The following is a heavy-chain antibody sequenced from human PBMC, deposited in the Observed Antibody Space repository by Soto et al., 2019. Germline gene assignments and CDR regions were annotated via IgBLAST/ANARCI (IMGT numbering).Heavy chain of an antibody. Sequence: LSLTCAVYGGSFSGYYWSWIRQPPGKGLEWIGEINHSGSTNYNPSLKSRVTISVDTSKNQFSLKLSSVTAADTAVYYCAKSYYYYYGMDVWGQGTTVTVSS. J-gene: IGHJ6*02. V-gene: IGHV4-34*01. CDR2: INHSGST. CDR3: AKSYYYYYGMDV. CDR1: GGSFSGYY.